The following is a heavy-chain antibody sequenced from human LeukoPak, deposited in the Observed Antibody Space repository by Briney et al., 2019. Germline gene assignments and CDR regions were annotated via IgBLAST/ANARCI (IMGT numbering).Heavy chain of an antibody. CDR1: GGSISSHY. D-gene: IGHD3-10*01. J-gene: IGHJ4*02. V-gene: IGHV4-59*11. CDR2: IYYSGST. Sequence: SETLSLTCTVSGGSISSHYWSWIRQPPGKGLEWIGYIYYSGSTNYNPSLKSRVTISVDTSKNQFSLKLSSVTAAATAVYYCARSITMVRGVFDYWGQGTLVTVSS. CDR3: ARSITMVRGVFDY.